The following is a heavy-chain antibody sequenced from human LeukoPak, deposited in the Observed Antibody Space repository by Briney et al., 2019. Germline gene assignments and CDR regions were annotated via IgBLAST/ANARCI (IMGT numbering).Heavy chain of an antibody. J-gene: IGHJ4*02. CDR2: ISYDGSNK. Sequence: PGGSLRLSCAASGFTFSSYAMHWVRQAPGKGLEWVAVISYDGSNKYYADSVKGRFTISRDNSKNTLYLQMNSLRAEDTAVYYCAKDVVVVAATPNWGQGTLVTVSS. CDR1: GFTFSSYA. V-gene: IGHV3-30-3*02. CDR3: AKDVVVVAATPN. D-gene: IGHD2-15*01.